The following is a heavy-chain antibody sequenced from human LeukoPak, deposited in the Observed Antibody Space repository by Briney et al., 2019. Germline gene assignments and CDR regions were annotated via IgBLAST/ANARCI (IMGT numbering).Heavy chain of an antibody. CDR3: ARDPGSYYYYMDV. V-gene: IGHV4-4*07. Sequence: SETLSLTCTVSGGSISSYYWSWIRQPAGKGLEWIGRIYTSGSTNYNPSLKSRVTISVDKSKNQFSLNLSSVTAADTAVYYCARDPGSYYYYMDVWGKGTTVTVSS. CDR1: GGSISSYY. CDR2: IYTSGST. J-gene: IGHJ6*03.